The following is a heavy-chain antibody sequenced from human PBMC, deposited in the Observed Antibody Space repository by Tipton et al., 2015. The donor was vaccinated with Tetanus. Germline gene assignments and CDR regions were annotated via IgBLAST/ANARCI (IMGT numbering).Heavy chain of an antibody. D-gene: IGHD2-15*01. Sequence: SLRLSCAASGFIFSSYGIHWVRQAPGKGLEWVAGSWYDGTDQYYADSVKGRFTLSRDNSKNTLYLQMNSLRAEDTALYYCAREADCSGGRCFSGDFGKWGQGTQVTVSS. CDR2: SWYDGTDQ. J-gene: IGHJ4*02. CDR3: AREADCSGGRCFSGDFGK. V-gene: IGHV3-33*01. CDR1: GFIFSSYG.